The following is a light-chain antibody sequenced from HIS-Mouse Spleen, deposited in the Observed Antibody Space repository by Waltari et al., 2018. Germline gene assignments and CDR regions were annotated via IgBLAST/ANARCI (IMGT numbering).Light chain of an antibody. V-gene: IGLV2-14*03. CDR3: SSYTSSSTLRYV. CDR1: SSAVGGYNY. Sequence: QSALTQPASVSGSPGQSTTISCTVNSSAVGGYNYVSWYQQHPAKTPKLRIYDVSNRPSGVSNRFSGSKPGNTAPLTISGLQAEDEADYYCSSYTSSSTLRYVFGTGTKVTVL. CDR2: DVS. J-gene: IGLJ1*01.